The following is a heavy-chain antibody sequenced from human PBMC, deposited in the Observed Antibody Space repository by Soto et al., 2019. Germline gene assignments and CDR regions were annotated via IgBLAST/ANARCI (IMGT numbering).Heavy chain of an antibody. V-gene: IGHV2-5*01. Sequence: QITLKESGPTLVKPTQTLTLTCTFSGFSLSSSGVGVGWIRQPPGKALEWLALIYWNDDKRYSPSLKSRLTITKDTSKNQVVLTMTNMDPVDTATYYCAHFNPWIVVVAFDYWGQGTLVTVSS. CDR3: AHFNPWIVVVAFDY. CDR1: GFSLSSSGVG. J-gene: IGHJ4*02. D-gene: IGHD3-22*01. CDR2: IYWNDDK.